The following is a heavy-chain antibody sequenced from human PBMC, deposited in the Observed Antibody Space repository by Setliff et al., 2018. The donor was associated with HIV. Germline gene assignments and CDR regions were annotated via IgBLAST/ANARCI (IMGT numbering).Heavy chain of an antibody. CDR3: LLPCTSGWHNWADP. CDR1: GYSFTFYG. V-gene: IGHV1-18*04. CDR2: VSVYNGNT. D-gene: IGHD2-8*01. Sequence: ASVKVSCKASGYSFTFYGLHWVRQAPGQGLEWMGWVSVYNGNTKYAENFQDRLTLTTDASTGTGFMQVSSLRAEDTAMYYCLLPCTSGWHNWADPWGQGTLVTVSS. J-gene: IGHJ5*02.